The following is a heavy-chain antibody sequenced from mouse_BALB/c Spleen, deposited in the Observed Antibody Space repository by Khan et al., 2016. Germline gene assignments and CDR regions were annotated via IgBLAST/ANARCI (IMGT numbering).Heavy chain of an antibody. Sequence: QVQLKQSGAELVRPGASVKLSCKATGHPFTTYWMNWVKQRPEQGLEWIGRIDPYDSETYYGQKFKDKAILTDDKSSSTAHMQLSSLTSEDSAVYDGARGSTVFDIWDQGTTLTVSS. CDR2: IDPYDSET. CDR1: GHPFTTYW. V-gene: IGHV1-52*01. D-gene: IGHD1-1*01. CDR3: ARGSTVFDI. J-gene: IGHJ2*01.